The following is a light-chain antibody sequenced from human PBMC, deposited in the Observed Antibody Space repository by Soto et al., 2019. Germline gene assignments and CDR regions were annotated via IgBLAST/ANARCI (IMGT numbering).Light chain of an antibody. CDR3: CSHSASYTFV. V-gene: IGLV2-11*01. CDR1: SCDVGGYNC. Sequence: QSALTQPRSVSGSPGQSVTISCTGTSCDVGGYNCVSWYQQHPGKAHQLIIYDVTQRPSGVPDRFSGSKSGNTASLSISGLQADDEADYYCCSHSASYTFVFGTGTKVTVL. J-gene: IGLJ1*01. CDR2: DVT.